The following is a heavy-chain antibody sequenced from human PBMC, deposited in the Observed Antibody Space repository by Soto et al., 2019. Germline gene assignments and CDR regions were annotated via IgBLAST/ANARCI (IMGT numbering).Heavy chain of an antibody. CDR3: ARGGGMGLRRGVDV. Sequence: SETLSLTCAVYGGSFSGYYWSWIRQPPGKGLEWIGEINHSGSTNYNPSLKSRVTISVDTSKNQFSLKLSSVTAADTAVYYCARGGGMGLRRGVDVWGQGTTVTVSS. V-gene: IGHV4-34*01. D-gene: IGHD2-15*01. CDR2: INHSGST. J-gene: IGHJ6*02. CDR1: GGSFSGYY.